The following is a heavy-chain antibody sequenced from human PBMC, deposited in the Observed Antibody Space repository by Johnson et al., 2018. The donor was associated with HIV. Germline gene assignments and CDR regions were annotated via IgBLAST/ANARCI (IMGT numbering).Heavy chain of an antibody. Sequence: VQLVESGGGLVQPGGSLRLSCAASGFTFSSYDMHWVRQATGKGLEWVSAIGTAGDTYYPGSVKGRFTISRENAKNSLYLQMNSLRAEDTAVYYCARDGCIAVAGPTQGCAFDIWGQGTMVTVSS. D-gene: IGHD6-19*01. J-gene: IGHJ3*02. V-gene: IGHV3-13*01. CDR1: GFTFSSYD. CDR3: ARDGCIAVAGPTQGCAFDI. CDR2: IGTAGDT.